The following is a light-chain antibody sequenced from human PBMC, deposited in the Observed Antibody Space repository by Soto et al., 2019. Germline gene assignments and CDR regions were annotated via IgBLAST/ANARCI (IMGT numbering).Light chain of an antibody. Sequence: DIQMTQSPSTLSASVGDRVTITCRASQSINIWLAWYQQKPGRAPKLLIYQASTLQSGVPSRFSGSGSGTEFTLTISSLQPDDFATYYCQQYNVYWTFGQGTKVDI. J-gene: IGKJ1*01. CDR2: QAS. CDR1: QSINIW. V-gene: IGKV1-5*03. CDR3: QQYNVYWT.